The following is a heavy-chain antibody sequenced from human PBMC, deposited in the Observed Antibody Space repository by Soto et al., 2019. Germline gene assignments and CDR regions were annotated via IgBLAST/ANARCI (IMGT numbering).Heavy chain of an antibody. CDR3: ARGYSGYDGFDY. D-gene: IGHD5-12*01. CDR1: GGSISSGGYY. V-gene: IGHV4-31*03. J-gene: IGHJ4*02. Sequence: QVQLQESGPGLVKPSQTLSLTCTVSGGSISSGGYYWSWIRQHPGKGLEWIGYIYYSGSTYYNSSLKSRVTISVDTSKNRLSLKMSSVTAANTAVYYCARGYSGYDGFDYWGQGTLVTVSS. CDR2: IYYSGST.